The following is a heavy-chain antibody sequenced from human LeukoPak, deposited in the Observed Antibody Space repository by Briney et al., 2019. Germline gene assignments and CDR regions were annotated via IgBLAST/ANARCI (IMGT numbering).Heavy chain of an antibody. Sequence: GSLRLSCAASGFTFSSYAMHWVRQAPGKGLEWVAVIPYDGSNKYYADSVKGRFTISRDNSKNTLYLQMNSLRAEDTAVYYCARAGGNSPEYFQHWGQGTLVTVSS. CDR1: GFTFSSYA. CDR2: IPYDGSNK. J-gene: IGHJ1*01. V-gene: IGHV3-30*01. CDR3: ARAGGNSPEYFQH. D-gene: IGHD1-26*01.